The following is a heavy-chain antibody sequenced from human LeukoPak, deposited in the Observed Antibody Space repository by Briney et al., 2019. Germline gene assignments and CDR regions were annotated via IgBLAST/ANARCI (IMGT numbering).Heavy chain of an antibody. D-gene: IGHD1-26*01. CDR3: TTDVADPPYSGSYFDY. CDR1: GFTFSNAW. J-gene: IGHJ4*02. CDR2: IRSKTDGGTT. V-gene: IGHV3-15*01. Sequence: GGSLRLSCAASGFTFSNAWMSWVRQAPGKGLEYIGRIRSKTDGGTTDYNAPVKGRFSISRDDSRNTLYLQLHSLKTEDTGVYYCTTDVADPPYSGSYFDYWGQGTLVTVSS.